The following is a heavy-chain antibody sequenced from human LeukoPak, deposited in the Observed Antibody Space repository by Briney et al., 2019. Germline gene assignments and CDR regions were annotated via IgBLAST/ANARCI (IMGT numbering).Heavy chain of an antibody. Sequence: GGIIPIFATANYAQKFQGRVTITADESTSTAYMELSSLRSEDTAVYYCATKRGYSYGYFDYWGQGTLVTVSS. D-gene: IGHD5-18*01. J-gene: IGHJ4*02. CDR3: ATKRGYSYGYFDY. CDR2: IIPIFATA. V-gene: IGHV1-69*01.